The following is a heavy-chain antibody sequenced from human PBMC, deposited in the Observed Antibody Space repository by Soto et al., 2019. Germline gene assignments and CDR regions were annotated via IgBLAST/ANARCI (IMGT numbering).Heavy chain of an antibody. J-gene: IGHJ6*02. D-gene: IGHD3-22*01. V-gene: IGHV3-11*04. CDR2: ISSGGSSI. Sequence: GGSLRLSCAASGFTFSDYYMTWIRQAPGKGLEWVSYISSGGSSIYYADSVKGRFTISRDNAKDSLYLQMNSLRAEDTAVYYCAREVVVFGVIIPTPMDVWGQGTTVTVSS. CDR1: GFTFSDYY. CDR3: AREVVVFGVIIPTPMDV.